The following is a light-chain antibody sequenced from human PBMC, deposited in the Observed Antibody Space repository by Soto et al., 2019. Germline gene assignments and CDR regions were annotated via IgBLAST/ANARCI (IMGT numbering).Light chain of an antibody. V-gene: IGKV3-11*01. CDR2: DAS. CDR1: QSVSSY. J-gene: IGKJ1*01. Sequence: EIVLTQSPATLSLSPGERXXXXXXASQSVSSYLAWYQQKPGQAPRLLIYDASNRATGIPARFSGSGSGTDFTLTISSLEPEDFAVYYCQQRSNWPWTFGQGTKVDIK. CDR3: QQRSNWPWT.